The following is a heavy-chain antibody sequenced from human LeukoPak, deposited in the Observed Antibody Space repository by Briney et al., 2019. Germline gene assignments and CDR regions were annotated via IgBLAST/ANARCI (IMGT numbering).Heavy chain of an antibody. D-gene: IGHD4-17*01. CDR3: VSATTVTNFVY. V-gene: IGHV4-39*07. J-gene: IGHJ4*02. CDR1: GGSISSTSYY. Sequence: SETLSPTCLVSGGSISSTSYYWGWIRQSPGRGLEWIGSFYYTGSIFDNRSLRSRVTISIDMSKNQFLLKLTSVTAADTAVYYCVSATTVTNFVYWGQGTLVTVSS. CDR2: FYYTGSI.